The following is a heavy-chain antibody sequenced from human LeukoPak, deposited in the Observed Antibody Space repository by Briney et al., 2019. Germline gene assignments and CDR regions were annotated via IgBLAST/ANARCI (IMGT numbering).Heavy chain of an antibody. CDR3: AKEALSGSGSYSFDY. V-gene: IGHV3-30*18. Sequence: PGGSLRLSCAASGFTFSSYGMHWVRQAPVKGLEWVAVISYDGSNKYYADSVKGRFTISRDNSKNTLYLQMNSLRAEDTAVYYWAKEALSGSGSYSFDYWGQGTLVTVSS. J-gene: IGHJ4*02. CDR2: ISYDGSNK. CDR1: GFTFSSYG. D-gene: IGHD3-10*01.